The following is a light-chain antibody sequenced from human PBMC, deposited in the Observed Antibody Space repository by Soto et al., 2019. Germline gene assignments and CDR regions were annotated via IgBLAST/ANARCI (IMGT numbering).Light chain of an antibody. CDR2: AAS. CDR3: QQSYSTPLT. J-gene: IGKJ4*01. CDR1: QSISSF. Sequence: DIQMTQSPSSLSASVGDTVTVTCRASQSISSFLTWYQQTPGKAPKLLIYAASSLQSGVPSKFSGSGSGTDFTLTISSLQPEDFATYYCQQSYSTPLTFGGGTKVDIK. V-gene: IGKV1-39*01.